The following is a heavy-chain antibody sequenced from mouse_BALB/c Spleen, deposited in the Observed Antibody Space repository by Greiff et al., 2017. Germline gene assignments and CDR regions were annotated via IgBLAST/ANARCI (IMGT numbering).Heavy chain of an antibody. CDR3: ARYCTTVVNYYAMDY. CDR1: GYTFTSYT. V-gene: IGHV1-4*01. Sequence: QVQLQQSGAELARPGASVKMSCTASGYTFTSYTMHWVKQRPGQGLEWIGYINPSSGYTNYNQKFKDKATLTADKSSSTAYMKLRSLTSEDSAVYYCARYCTTVVNYYAMDYWGQGTSVTVSS. D-gene: IGHD1-1*01. J-gene: IGHJ4*01. CDR2: INPSSGYT.